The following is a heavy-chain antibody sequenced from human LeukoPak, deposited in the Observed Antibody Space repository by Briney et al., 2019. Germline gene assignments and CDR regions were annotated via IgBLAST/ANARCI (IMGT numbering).Heavy chain of an antibody. CDR2: IFAGGGT. D-gene: IGHD3-10*01. CDR1: GFTVSSNY. CDR3: ASWPGAWYGEDY. J-gene: IGHJ4*02. V-gene: IGHV3-53*01. Sequence: GGSLRLSCAASGFTVSSNYMAWVRQPPGKGLEWVSVIFAGGGTYYAGSVRGRFTISRDNSQNTLFLQMNSLRAEDTAVYYCASWPGAWYGEDYWGQGTRVTVSS.